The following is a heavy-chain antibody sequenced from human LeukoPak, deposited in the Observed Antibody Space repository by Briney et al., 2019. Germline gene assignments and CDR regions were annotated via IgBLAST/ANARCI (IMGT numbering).Heavy chain of an antibody. CDR1: GFTFSSYS. CDR3: AREGHSSGWTPRSFFDY. CDR2: ISSSSSYI. Sequence: HGGSLRLSCAASGFTFSSYSMNWVRQAPGKGLEWVSSISSSSSYIYYADSVKGRFTISRDNAKNSLYLQMNSLRAEDTAVYYCAREGHSSGWTPRSFFDYWGQGTLVTVSS. J-gene: IGHJ4*02. V-gene: IGHV3-21*01. D-gene: IGHD6-19*01.